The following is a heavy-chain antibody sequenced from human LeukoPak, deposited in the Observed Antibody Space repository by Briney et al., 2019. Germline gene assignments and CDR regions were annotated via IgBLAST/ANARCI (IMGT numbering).Heavy chain of an antibody. CDR1: GYTFTSYD. D-gene: IGHD2-2*01. Sequence: ASVKVSCKASGYTFTSYDINWVRQATGQGLEWMGWMNPNSGNTGYAQKFQGRVTMTRYTSISTAYMELSSLRSEDTAVYYCARDYCSSTSCLFDYWGQGTLVTVSS. CDR2: MNPNSGNT. J-gene: IGHJ4*02. V-gene: IGHV1-8*01. CDR3: ARDYCSSTSCLFDY.